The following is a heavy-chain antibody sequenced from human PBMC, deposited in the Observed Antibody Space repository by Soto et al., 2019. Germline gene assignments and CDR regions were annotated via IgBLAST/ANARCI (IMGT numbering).Heavy chain of an antibody. CDR1: GYTFTGYY. Sequence: ASVKVSCKASGYTFTGYYMHWVRQAPGQGLEWMGWINPNSGGTNYAQKFQGRVTMTRDTSISTAYMELSRLRSDDTAVYYCARARGIAARSYYYYGMDVWGQGTTVTVS. CDR2: INPNSGGT. CDR3: ARARGIAARSYYYYGMDV. J-gene: IGHJ6*02. D-gene: IGHD6-6*01. V-gene: IGHV1-2*02.